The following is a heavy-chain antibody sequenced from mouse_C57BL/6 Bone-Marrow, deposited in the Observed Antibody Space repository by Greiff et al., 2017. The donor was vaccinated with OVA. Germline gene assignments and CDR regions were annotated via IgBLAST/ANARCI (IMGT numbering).Heavy chain of an antibody. CDR1: GFNIKDDY. Sequence: VQLQQSGAELVRPGASVKLSCTASGFNIKDDYMHWVKQRPEQGLEWIGWIDPENGDTEYASKFQGKATITADTSANTAYLQLSSLTSEDTAVYYCTTTVVATDAYWGQGTLVTVSA. J-gene: IGHJ3*01. CDR3: TTTVVATDAY. CDR2: IDPENGDT. D-gene: IGHD1-1*01. V-gene: IGHV14-4*01.